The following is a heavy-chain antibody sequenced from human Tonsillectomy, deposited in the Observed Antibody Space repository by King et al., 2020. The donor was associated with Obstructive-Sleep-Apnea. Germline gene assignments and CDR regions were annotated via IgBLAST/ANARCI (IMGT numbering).Heavy chain of an antibody. J-gene: IGHJ4*02. V-gene: IGHV3-21*01. CDR2: ISSSSSYI. Sequence: QLVQSGGGLVKPGGSLRLSCAASGFTFSSYSMNWVRQAPGKGLEWVSSISSSSSYIYYADSVKGRFTISRDNAKNSLYLQMNSLRAEDTAVYYCASSWQWLVRRFDYWGQGTLVTVSS. CDR3: ASSWQWLVRRFDY. CDR1: GFTFSSYS. D-gene: IGHD6-19*01.